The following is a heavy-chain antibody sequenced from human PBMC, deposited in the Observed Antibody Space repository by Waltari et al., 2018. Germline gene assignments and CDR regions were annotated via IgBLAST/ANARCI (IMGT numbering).Heavy chain of an antibody. V-gene: IGHV4-59*01. CDR2: IYYSGST. J-gene: IGHJ6*03. D-gene: IGHD3-16*01. CDR1: GGSISSYY. Sequence: QVQLQESGPGLVKPSETLSLTCTVSGGSISSYYWSWIRQPPGKGLEWIGYIYYSGSTNYNPPLKSRVTISVDTSKNQFSLKLSSVTAADTAVYYCARGSDYVWGSYGYYYMDVWGKGTTVTVSS. CDR3: ARGSDYVWGSYGYYYMDV.